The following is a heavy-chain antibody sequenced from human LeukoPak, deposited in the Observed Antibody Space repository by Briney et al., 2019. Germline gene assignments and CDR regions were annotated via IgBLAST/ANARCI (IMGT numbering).Heavy chain of an antibody. D-gene: IGHD5-18*01. Sequence: PSETLSLTCTVSGGSVSSGSYYWSWIRQPPGKGLEWIGYIYYSGSTNYNPSLKSRVTISVDTSKNQFSLKLSSVTAADTAVYYCASLGYSYGFDAFDIWGQGTMVTVSS. CDR2: IYYSGST. CDR3: ASLGYSYGFDAFDI. CDR1: GGSVSSGSYY. J-gene: IGHJ3*02. V-gene: IGHV4-61*01.